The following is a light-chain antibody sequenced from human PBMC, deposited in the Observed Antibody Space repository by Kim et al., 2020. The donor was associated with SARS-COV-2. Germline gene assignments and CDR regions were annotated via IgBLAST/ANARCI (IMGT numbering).Light chain of an antibody. CDR1: SSDVGCYNY. CDR3: SSYTSSSTLV. V-gene: IGLV2-14*04. Sequence: GQSITISCNGTSSDVGCYNYVSWYQQHPGKAPKLMIYDVSKRPSGVSNRFSGSKSGNTDSLTISGLQAEDEADYYCSSYTSSSTLVFGGGTQLTVL. J-gene: IGLJ2*01. CDR2: DVS.